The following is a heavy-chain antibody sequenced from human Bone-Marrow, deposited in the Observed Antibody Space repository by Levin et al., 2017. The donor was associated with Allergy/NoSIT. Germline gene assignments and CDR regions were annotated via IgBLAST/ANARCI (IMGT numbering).Heavy chain of an antibody. J-gene: IGHJ4*02. V-gene: IGHV3-9*01. CDR3: AKARYSGSYYLLGY. CDR2: ISWNSGSI. Sequence: SCAASGFTFDDYAMHWVRQAPGKGLEWVSGISWNSGSIGYADSVKGRFTISRDNAKNSLYLQMNSLRAEDTALYYCAKARYSGSYYLLGYWGQGTLVTVSS. CDR1: GFTFDDYA. D-gene: IGHD1-26*01.